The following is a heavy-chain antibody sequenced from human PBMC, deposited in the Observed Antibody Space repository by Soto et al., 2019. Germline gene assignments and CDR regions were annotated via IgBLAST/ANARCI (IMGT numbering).Heavy chain of an antibody. CDR1: GYSFTSYW. J-gene: IGHJ6*02. Sequence: RGESLKISCKGSGYSFTSYWISWVRQMPGKGLEWMGRIDPSDSYTNYSPSFQGHVTISADKSISTAYLQWSSLKASDTAMYYCARHHWPGMTTTTNGMYVWGQATTVTVSS. CDR2: IDPSDSYT. V-gene: IGHV5-10-1*01. CDR3: ARHHWPGMTTTTNGMYV. D-gene: IGHD4-17*01.